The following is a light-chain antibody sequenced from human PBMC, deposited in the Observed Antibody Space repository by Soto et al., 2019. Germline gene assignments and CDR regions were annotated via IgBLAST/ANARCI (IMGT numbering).Light chain of an antibody. CDR2: ENN. J-gene: IGLJ1*01. Sequence: HSVLTQALSGTGAPRHEGTISCSGNSSNIGNNYVSWYQQLPGTAPKLLIYENNKRPSGIPDRFSGSKSGTSATLGITGLQTGDEADYYCGTWDSSLSAYVFGTGTKVTVL. V-gene: IGLV1-51*02. CDR1: SSNIGNNY. CDR3: GTWDSSLSAYV.